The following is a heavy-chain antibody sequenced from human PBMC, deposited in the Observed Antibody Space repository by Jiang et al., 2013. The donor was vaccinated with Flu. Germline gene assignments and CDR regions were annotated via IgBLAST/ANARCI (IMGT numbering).Heavy chain of an antibody. Sequence: KPSETLSLTCTVSGGSISSYYWSWIRQPPGKGLEWIGYIYYSGSTNYNPSLKSRVTISVDTSKNQFSLKLSSVTAADTAVYYCARLGRDSNWFDPWGQGTLVTVSS. CDR3: ARLGRDSNWFDP. V-gene: IGHV4-59*01. CDR1: GGSISSYY. D-gene: IGHD3-10*01. CDR2: IYYSGST. J-gene: IGHJ5*02.